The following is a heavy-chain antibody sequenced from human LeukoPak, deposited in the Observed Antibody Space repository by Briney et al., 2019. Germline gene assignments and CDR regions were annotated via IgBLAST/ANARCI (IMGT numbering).Heavy chain of an antibody. CDR1: VAPNHHYD. J-gene: IGHJ4*02. CDR3: AREIYGSGSFYVDC. V-gene: IGHV4-4*07. D-gene: IGHD3-10*01. Sequence: SHTLSLIYTVSVAPNHHYDWSWIRHPAGKALEWIGRVYVSWSPYLNASLRRRINLSVDTYKNQLSLKLSAETAADTAVYYCAREIYGSGSFYVDCWGEGSMASVCS. CDR2: VYVSWSP.